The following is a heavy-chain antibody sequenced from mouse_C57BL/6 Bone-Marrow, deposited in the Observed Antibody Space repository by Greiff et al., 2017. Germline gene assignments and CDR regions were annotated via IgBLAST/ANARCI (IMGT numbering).Heavy chain of an antibody. V-gene: IGHV1-15*01. J-gene: IGHJ4*01. CDR1: GYTFTDYE. CDR2: IDPETGGT. CDR3: TRRDYGSSFYYYAMDY. Sequence: QVQLQQSGAELVRPGASVTLSCKASGYTFTDYEMHWVKQTPVHGLEWIGAIDPETGGTAYNQKFKGKAILTADKSSSPAYMELRSLTSEDSAVYYCTRRDYGSSFYYYAMDYWGQGTSVTVSS. D-gene: IGHD1-1*01.